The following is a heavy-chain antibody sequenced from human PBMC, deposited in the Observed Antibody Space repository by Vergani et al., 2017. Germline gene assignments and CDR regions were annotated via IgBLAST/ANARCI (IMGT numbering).Heavy chain of an antibody. CDR3: ARGEKKWLVGIGSFDY. CDR2: ISSSSSYI. CDR1: GFTFSSYS. V-gene: IGHV3-21*01. J-gene: IGHJ4*02. Sequence: EVQLVESGGGLVKPGGSLRLSCAASGFTFSSYSMNWVRQAPGKGLEWVSSISSSSSYIYYADSVKGRFTLSRDNAKNSLYLQMNGLRAEDTAVYYCARGEKKWLVGIGSFDYWGQGTLVTVSS. D-gene: IGHD6-19*01.